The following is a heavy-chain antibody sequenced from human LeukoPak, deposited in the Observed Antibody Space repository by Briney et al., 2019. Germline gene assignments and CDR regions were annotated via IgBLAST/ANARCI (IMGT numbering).Heavy chain of an antibody. CDR3: ARDRGDGYNSGYFEY. CDR2: THHSGST. Sequence: SETLSLTCAVSGDSITSINWWNWVRQAPGKGLEWIGETHHSGSTTYNPTLKSRVTISVDTSKNQFSLKLSSVTAADTAVYYCARDRGDGYNSGYFEYWGQGTLVTVSS. D-gene: IGHD5-24*01. V-gene: IGHV4-4*02. J-gene: IGHJ4*02. CDR1: GDSITSINW.